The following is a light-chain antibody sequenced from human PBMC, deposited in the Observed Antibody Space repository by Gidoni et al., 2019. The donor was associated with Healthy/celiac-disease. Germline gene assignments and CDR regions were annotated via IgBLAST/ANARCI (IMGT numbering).Light chain of an antibody. CDR2: DVS. CDR1: SSDVGGYNY. Sequence: QSALTPPASVSGSPGQSITISCTGTSSDVGGYNYVSWYQQHPGKAPKLMIYDVSNRPSGVSNRFSGSKSGNTASLTISGLQAEDEADYYCSSYTSSSTPCVFGTGTKVTVL. CDR3: SSYTSSSTPCV. J-gene: IGLJ1*01. V-gene: IGLV2-14*01.